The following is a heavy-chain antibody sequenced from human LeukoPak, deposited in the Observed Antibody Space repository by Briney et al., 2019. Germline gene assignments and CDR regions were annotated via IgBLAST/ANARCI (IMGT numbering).Heavy chain of an antibody. V-gene: IGHV3-30*03. Sequence: GGSLRLSCAASGFTFSSYGMHWVRQVPGKGLEWVAVISYDGSNKYYADSVKGRFTISRDDSKNTLYLQMNSLRAEDTAVYYCARWLSHKIDSNGYLDYWGQGALVTVSS. CDR1: GFTFSSYG. D-gene: IGHD3-22*01. CDR2: ISYDGSNK. J-gene: IGHJ4*02. CDR3: ARWLSHKIDSNGYLDY.